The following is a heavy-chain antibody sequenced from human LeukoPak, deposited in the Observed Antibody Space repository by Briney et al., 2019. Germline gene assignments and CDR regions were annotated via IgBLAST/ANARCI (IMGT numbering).Heavy chain of an antibody. CDR1: GYSFTSYW. Sequence: GESLKISCKGSGYSFTSYWIGWVRQMPGKGLEGMGIIYPGDSDTRYSPSFQGQVTISADKSISTAYLQWSSLKASDTAMYYCARRYCSSTSCFQYYFDYWGQGTLVTVSS. J-gene: IGHJ4*02. CDR2: IYPGDSDT. D-gene: IGHD2-2*01. CDR3: ARRYCSSTSCFQYYFDY. V-gene: IGHV5-51*01.